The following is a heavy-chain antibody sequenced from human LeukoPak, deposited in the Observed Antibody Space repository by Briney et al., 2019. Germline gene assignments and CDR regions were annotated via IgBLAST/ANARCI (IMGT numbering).Heavy chain of an antibody. V-gene: IGHV4-39*01. D-gene: IGHD5-12*01. CDR3: ARHSRSGSGGYENAFDI. Sequence: SETLSLTCTVSGGSISSSSYYWDWIRQSPGKGLEWIGNIYSGGSTYYTPSLKSRVTMSVDTSKNQFSLKLSSVTAADTAIYFCARHSRSGSGGYENAFDIWGQGTMVTVSS. J-gene: IGHJ3*02. CDR2: IYSGGST. CDR1: GGSISSSSYY.